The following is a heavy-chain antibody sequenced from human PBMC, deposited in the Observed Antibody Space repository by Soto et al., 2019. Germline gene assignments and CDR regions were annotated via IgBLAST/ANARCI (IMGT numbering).Heavy chain of an antibody. CDR3: ARGYNDDAFDI. CDR1: GFTFSSYW. Sequence: GGSLRLSCAASGFTFSSYWMSWVRQAPGKGLEWVANIKQDGSEKYYVDSVKGRFTISRDNTKNSLYLQMNSLRAEDTAVYYCARGYNDDAFDIWGQGTMVTVSS. V-gene: IGHV3-7*03. J-gene: IGHJ3*02. CDR2: IKQDGSEK. D-gene: IGHD1-20*01.